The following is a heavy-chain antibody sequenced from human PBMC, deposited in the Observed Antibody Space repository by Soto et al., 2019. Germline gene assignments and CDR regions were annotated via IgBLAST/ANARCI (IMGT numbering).Heavy chain of an antibody. CDR3: ARDEGGIVVQVAAPFDY. Sequence: QVQLVESGGGVVQPGRSLRLSCAASGFTFSNYAMHWVRQAPGKGLEWVALISHDGGNKNYADSVKGRFIISRDDSKNPVFLEMNSLRPEDTALYYCARDEGGIVVQVAAPFDYRGQGTLLTVSS. CDR2: ISHDGGNK. D-gene: IGHD2-15*01. J-gene: IGHJ4*02. CDR1: GFTFSNYA. V-gene: IGHV3-30*14.